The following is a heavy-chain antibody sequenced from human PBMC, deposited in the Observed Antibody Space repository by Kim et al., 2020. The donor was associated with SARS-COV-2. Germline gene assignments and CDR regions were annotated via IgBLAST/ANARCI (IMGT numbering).Heavy chain of an antibody. Sequence: ASVKVSCKVSGYTLIELSMHWVRQAPGKGLEWMGGFDPEDGETIYAQKFQGRVTMTEDTSTDTAYMELRSLRSEDTAVYYCATAAVMGLWGWFDPWGLGTLDPVSS. V-gene: IGHV1-24*01. CDR1: GYTLIELS. D-gene: IGHD3-16*01. CDR3: ATAAVMGLWGWFDP. J-gene: IGHJ5*02. CDR2: FDPEDGET.